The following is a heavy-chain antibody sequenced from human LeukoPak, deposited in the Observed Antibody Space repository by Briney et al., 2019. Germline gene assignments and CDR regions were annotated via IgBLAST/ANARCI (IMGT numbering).Heavy chain of an antibody. CDR1: GYTLTELS. D-gene: IGHD2-2*01. J-gene: IGHJ5*02. CDR2: FDPEDGET. V-gene: IGHV1-24*01. Sequence: ASVKVSCKVSGYTLTELSMHWVRQAPGKGLEWMGGFDPEDGETIYAQKFQGRVTMTEDTSTSTAYMELRSLGSDDTAVYYCARGGIVVVPAAPNNWFDPWGQGTLVTVSS. CDR3: ARGGIVVVPAAPNNWFDP.